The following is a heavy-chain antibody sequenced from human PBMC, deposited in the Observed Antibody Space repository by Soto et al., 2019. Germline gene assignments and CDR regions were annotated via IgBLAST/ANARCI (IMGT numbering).Heavy chain of an antibody. V-gene: IGHV6-1*01. J-gene: IGHJ6*01. Sequence: SQTISLTCAISGDSVSSNSAAWNWIRQSPSRGLEWLGRTYYRSKWYNDYAVSVKSRITINPDTSKNQFSLQLNSVTPEDTAVYYCARGLYIAARHPHYVLAVWRQGTTVVVSS. CDR1: GDSVSSNSAA. CDR2: TYYRSKWYN. CDR3: ARGLYIAARHPHYVLAV. D-gene: IGHD6-6*01.